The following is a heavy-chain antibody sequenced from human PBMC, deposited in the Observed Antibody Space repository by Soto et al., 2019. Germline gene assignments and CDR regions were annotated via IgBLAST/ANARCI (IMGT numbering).Heavy chain of an antibody. Sequence: GGSLRLSCAASGLTFSSYAMHWVRQAPGKGLEWVAVISYDGSNKYYADSVKGRFTISRDNSKNTLYLQMNSLRAEDTAVYYCARERGYYDFWSGTVDYYYYGMDVWGQGTTVTVSS. CDR3: ARERGYYDFWSGTVDYYYYGMDV. D-gene: IGHD3-3*01. CDR2: ISYDGSNK. V-gene: IGHV3-30-3*01. J-gene: IGHJ6*02. CDR1: GLTFSSYA.